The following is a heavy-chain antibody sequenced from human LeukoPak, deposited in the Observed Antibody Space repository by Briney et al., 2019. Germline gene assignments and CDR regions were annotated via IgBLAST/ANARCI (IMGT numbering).Heavy chain of an antibody. CDR1: GGSISSSNSY. Sequence: PSETLSLTCTVSGGSISSSNSYWGWIRQPPGKGLEWIGSIYYTGSTYSNPSLKSRVTISMDTSKNQFSLKLSSVTAADTAVYSCARGYCTNAVCSAGPTQVWGQGILVTVSS. D-gene: IGHD2-8*01. CDR2: IYYTGST. CDR3: ARGYCTNAVCSAGPTQV. J-gene: IGHJ4*02. V-gene: IGHV4-39*07.